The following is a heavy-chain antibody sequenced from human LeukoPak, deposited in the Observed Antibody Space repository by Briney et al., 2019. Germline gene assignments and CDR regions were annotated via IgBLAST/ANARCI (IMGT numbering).Heavy chain of an antibody. V-gene: IGHV3-21*01. CDR1: GFTLSSYS. D-gene: IGHD2-2*01. CDR3: ARDGCSSTSCYYYYYYYMDV. CDR2: FRSSGRDI. Sequence: GGSLRLSCEVSGFTLSSYSMTWVRQAPGKGLEWVSSFRSSGRDIIYGDSVRGRFTISRDNSKNTLYLQMNSLRAEDTAVYYCARDGCSSTSCYYYYYYYMDVWGKGTTVTVSS. J-gene: IGHJ6*03.